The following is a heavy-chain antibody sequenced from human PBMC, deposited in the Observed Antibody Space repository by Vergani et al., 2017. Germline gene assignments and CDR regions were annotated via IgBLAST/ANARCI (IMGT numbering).Heavy chain of an antibody. J-gene: IGHJ6*02. V-gene: IGHV3-7*02. CDR1: GFTFSSYW. CDR3: ARSVLGRAFGELLRPGGSGGSYRGMDV. D-gene: IGHD3-10*01. Sequence: EVQLVESGGGLVQPGGSLRLSCAASGFTFSSYWMSWVRQAPGKGLEWVANIKQDGSEKYYVDSVKGRFTISRDNAKNSLYLQMNSLRAEDTAVYYCARSVLGRAFGELLRPGGSGGSYRGMDVWGQGP. CDR2: IKQDGSEK.